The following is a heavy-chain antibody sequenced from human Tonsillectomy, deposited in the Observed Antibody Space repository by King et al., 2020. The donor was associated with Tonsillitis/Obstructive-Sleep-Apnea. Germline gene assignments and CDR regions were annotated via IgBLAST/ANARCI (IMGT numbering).Heavy chain of an antibody. V-gene: IGHV3-23*04. J-gene: IGHJ4*02. Sequence: VQLVESGGGLVQPGGSLRLSCAASGFTFSNYAMSWVRQAPGKGLEWVSSISDNTGSTSYADSVKGRFTISRDNSKNTLYLQMNNLRAEDTALYYCAKDPPRSDYDLLSHCFDYWGQGTLVTVSS. CDR3: AKDPPRSDYDLLSHCFDY. D-gene: IGHD3-9*01. CDR2: ISDNTGST. CDR1: GFTFSNYA.